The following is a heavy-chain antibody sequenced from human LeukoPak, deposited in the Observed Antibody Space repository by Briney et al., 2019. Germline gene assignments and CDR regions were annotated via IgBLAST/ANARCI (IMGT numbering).Heavy chain of an antibody. D-gene: IGHD3/OR15-3a*01. Sequence: KASETLSLTCTVSGVSISSSNSYWGWIRQPPGKGLEGIGSIYYSGNTYYNASLKSQVSISIDTSKNQFSLRLTSVTAADTAVYYCARQPGSGLFILPGGQGTLVTVSS. J-gene: IGHJ4*02. V-gene: IGHV4-39*01. CDR1: GVSISSSNSY. CDR3: ARQPGSGLFILP. CDR2: IYYSGNT.